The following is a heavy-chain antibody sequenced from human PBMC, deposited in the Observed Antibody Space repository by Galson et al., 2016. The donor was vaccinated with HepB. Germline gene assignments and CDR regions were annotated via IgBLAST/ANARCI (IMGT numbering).Heavy chain of an antibody. Sequence: SETLSLTCAVYGGSFSGYYWSWIRQPPGKGLEWIGEINHSGSTNYNPSLKSRVTISVDTSTNQFYLKVSSVTAADTAVYYCAASGLLYGDLAVYWGQGTLVTVSS. J-gene: IGHJ4*02. V-gene: IGHV4-34*01. CDR3: AASGLLYGDLAVY. D-gene: IGHD4-17*01. CDR2: INHSGST. CDR1: GGSFSGYY.